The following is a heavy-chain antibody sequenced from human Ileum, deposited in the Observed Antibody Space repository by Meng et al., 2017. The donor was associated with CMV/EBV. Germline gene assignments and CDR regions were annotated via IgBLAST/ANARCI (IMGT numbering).Heavy chain of an antibody. Sequence: KVSCKASGYTFNKYDISWVRQAPGQGLEWMGSMTPKSGNTVYAQKFQGRVTMTWDTSTTTAYMELSSLRSEDTAMYYCARGLDLPYWGQGTLVTVSS. CDR2: MTPKSGNT. V-gene: IGHV1-8*01. CDR3: ARGLDLPY. CDR1: GYTFNKYD. J-gene: IGHJ4*02.